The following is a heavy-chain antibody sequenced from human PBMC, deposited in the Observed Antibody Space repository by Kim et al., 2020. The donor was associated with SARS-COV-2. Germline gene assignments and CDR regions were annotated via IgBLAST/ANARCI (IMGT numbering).Heavy chain of an antibody. CDR2: IYSGGST. CDR3: ARDGQDTYYDFWSGQSYYYYGMDV. V-gene: IGHV3-66*01. J-gene: IGHJ6*02. D-gene: IGHD3-3*01. CDR1: GFTVSSNY. Sequence: GGSLRLSCAASGFTVSSNYMSWVRQAPGKGLEWVSVIYSGGSTYYADSVKGRFTISRDNSKNTLYLQMNSLRAEDTAVYYCARDGQDTYYDFWSGQSYYYYGMDVWGQGNTVTVSS.